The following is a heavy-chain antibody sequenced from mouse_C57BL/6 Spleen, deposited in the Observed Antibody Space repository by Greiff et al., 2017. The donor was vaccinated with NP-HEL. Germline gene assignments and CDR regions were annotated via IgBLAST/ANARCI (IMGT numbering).Heavy chain of an antibody. J-gene: IGHJ2*01. Sequence: QVQLQQPGAELVMPGASVKLSCKASGYTFTSYWMHWVKQRPGQGLEWIGEIDPSASYTNYNQKFKGKSTLTVDKSSSTAYMQLSSLTSEDSADYYCARGYGSTSFDYWGQGTTLTVSS. CDR1: GYTFTSYW. CDR2: IDPSASYT. D-gene: IGHD1-1*01. V-gene: IGHV1-69*01. CDR3: ARGYGSTSFDY.